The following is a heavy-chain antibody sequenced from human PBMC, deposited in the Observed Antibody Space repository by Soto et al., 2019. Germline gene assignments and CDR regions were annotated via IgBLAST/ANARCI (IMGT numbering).Heavy chain of an antibody. D-gene: IGHD3-22*01. CDR1: GYTFVDYA. Sequence: QVRLVQSGAEVKRPGASVKVSCRASGYTFVDYALHWVRQAPGQGLEWVGWMNPKTGNIKSSHKFEDRVSITRGTATSTTYMELSGLRSEDSAVYFCTREAVVAENWFDPWVQGTLVTVSS. V-gene: IGHV1-3*01. J-gene: IGHJ5*02. CDR3: TREAVVAENWFDP. CDR2: MNPKTGNI.